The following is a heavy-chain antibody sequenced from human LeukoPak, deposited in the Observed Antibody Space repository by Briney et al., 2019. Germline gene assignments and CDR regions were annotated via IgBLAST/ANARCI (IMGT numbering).Heavy chain of an antibody. J-gene: IGHJ5*02. D-gene: IGHD5/OR15-5a*01. CDR2: IYHSGST. V-gene: IGHV4-38-2*02. Sequence: SETLSLTCTVSGYSISSGYYWGWIRQPPGKGLEWIGSIYHSGSTYYNPSLKSRVTISVDTSKNQFSLNLSSLTAADTAVYYCATSDTVSTYNWFDPWGQGTLVTVSS. CDR1: GYSISSGYY. CDR3: ATSDTVSTYNWFDP.